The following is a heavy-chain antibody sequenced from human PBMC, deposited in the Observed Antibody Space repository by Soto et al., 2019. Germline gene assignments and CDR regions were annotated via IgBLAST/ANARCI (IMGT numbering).Heavy chain of an antibody. V-gene: IGHV3-74*01. Sequence: PGGSLRLSCAASGFTFSSYSMNWVRQAPGKGLEWVSSINSDGSSTSYADSVKGRFTISRDNAKNTLYLQMNSLRAEDTAVYYCARDLGDRLIGYCSSTSCYSQFDYWGQGTLVTVSS. CDR3: ARDLGDRLIGYCSSTSCYSQFDY. J-gene: IGHJ4*02. CDR2: INSDGSST. D-gene: IGHD2-2*01. CDR1: GFTFSSYS.